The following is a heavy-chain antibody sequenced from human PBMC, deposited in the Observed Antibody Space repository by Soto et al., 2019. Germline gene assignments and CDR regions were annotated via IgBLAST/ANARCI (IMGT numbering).Heavy chain of an antibody. CDR1: GFTFSSYA. J-gene: IGHJ3*02. CDR3: ARPTTKGIAVAGTFDAFDI. Sequence: GGSLRLSCAASGFTFSSYAVHWVRQAPGKGLEWVAVISYDGSNKYYADSVKGRFTISRDNSKNTLYLQMNSLRAEDTAVYYCARPTTKGIAVAGTFDAFDIWGQGTMVTVSS. V-gene: IGHV3-30-3*01. D-gene: IGHD6-19*01. CDR2: ISYDGSNK.